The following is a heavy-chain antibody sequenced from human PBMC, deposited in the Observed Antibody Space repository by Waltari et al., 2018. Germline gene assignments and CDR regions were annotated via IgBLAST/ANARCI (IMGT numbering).Heavy chain of an antibody. CDR2: ISSSSSNI. CDR1: GFTFSGYS. Sequence: EVQLVESGGGLVQPGGSLRLSCAASGFTFSGYSMNWVRQAPGKGLEWVSYISSSSSNIYYADSVKGRFTISRDKAKNSLYLQMNSLRAEDTAVYYCARPRGLAARYPYYYGMDVWGQGTTVTVSS. CDR3: ARPRGLAARYPYYYGMDV. J-gene: IGHJ6*02. D-gene: IGHD6-6*01. V-gene: IGHV3-48*01.